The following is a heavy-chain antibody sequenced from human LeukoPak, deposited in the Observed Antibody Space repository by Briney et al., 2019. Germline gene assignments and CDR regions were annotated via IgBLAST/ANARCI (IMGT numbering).Heavy chain of an antibody. V-gene: IGHV3-30*04. CDR3: ASEGGSRTPSANYYYGMDV. CDR1: GFTFSSYA. J-gene: IGHJ6*04. Sequence: PGRSLRLSCAASGFTFSSYAMHWVRQAPGKGLEWVAVISYDGSNKYYADSVKGRFTISRDNSKNTLYLQMNSLRAEDTAVYYCASEGGSRTPSANYYYGMDVWGEGTTVTVSS. D-gene: IGHD2-15*01. CDR2: ISYDGSNK.